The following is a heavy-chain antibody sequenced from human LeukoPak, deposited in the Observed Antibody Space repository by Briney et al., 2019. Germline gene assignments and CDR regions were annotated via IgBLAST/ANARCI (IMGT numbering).Heavy chain of an antibody. V-gene: IGHV3-53*01. Sequence: GGSLRLSCAASGFTVSSNYMSWVRQAPGKGLEWVSVIYSGGSTYYADSVKGRFTISRDNSKNTLHLQMNSLRAEDTAVYYVVWEYSRSFNSWGQGTLVTVSS. CDR2: IYSGGST. D-gene: IGHD6-6*01. CDR1: GFTVSSNY. J-gene: IGHJ4*02. CDR3: VWEYSRSFNS.